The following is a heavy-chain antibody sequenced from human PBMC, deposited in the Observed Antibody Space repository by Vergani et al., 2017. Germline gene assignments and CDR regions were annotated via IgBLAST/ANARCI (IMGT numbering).Heavy chain of an antibody. CDR1: GYTFTDSY. D-gene: IGHD2-2*02. J-gene: IGHJ6*03. Sequence: QVQLVQSGAELKKPGASVRVSCKASGYTFTDSYMHWVRRVPGQGLEWMGQINAKSRDTLYAKKFQGRVSMTMDTSISTAKMELSRLRSDDTAVYYCASGDLPAAIPNLRDYYYMDVWGKGTTVTVSS. CDR3: ASGDLPAAIPNLRDYYYMDV. V-gene: IGHV1-2*06. CDR2: INAKSRDT.